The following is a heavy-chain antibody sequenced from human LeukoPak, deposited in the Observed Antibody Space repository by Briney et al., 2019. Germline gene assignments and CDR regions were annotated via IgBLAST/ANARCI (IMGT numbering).Heavy chain of an antibody. CDR1: GFAFSRYW. D-gene: IGHD2-15*01. V-gene: IGHV3-74*01. CDR2: INSDGRSA. Sequence: GGSLRLSCAASGFAFSRYWMHWVRQAPGKGLVWVSRINSDGRSAVYADSVKGRSTISRDNAKNTLYLQMNSLRAEDTAVYYCARDKRYCSGGSCYYYGMDVWGQGTTVTVSS. J-gene: IGHJ6*02. CDR3: ARDKRYCSGGSCYYYGMDV.